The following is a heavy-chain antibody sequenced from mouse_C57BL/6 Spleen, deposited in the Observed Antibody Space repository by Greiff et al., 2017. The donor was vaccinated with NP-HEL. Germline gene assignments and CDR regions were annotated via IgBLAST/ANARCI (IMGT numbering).Heavy chain of an antibody. CDR3: AGDYDGGYYAMDY. D-gene: IGHD2-4*01. CDR2: ISSGSSTI. V-gene: IGHV5-17*01. Sequence: EVKVVESGGGLVKPGGSLKLSCAASGFTFSDYGMHWVRQAPEKGLEWVAYISSGSSTIYYADTVKGRFTISRDNAKNTLFLQMTSLRSEDTAMYYCAGDYDGGYYAMDYWGQGTSVTVSS. CDR1: GFTFSDYG. J-gene: IGHJ4*01.